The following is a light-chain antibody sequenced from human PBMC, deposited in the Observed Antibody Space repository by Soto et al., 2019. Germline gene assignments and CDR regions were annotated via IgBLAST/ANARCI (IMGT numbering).Light chain of an antibody. CDR2: DVS. V-gene: IGLV2-14*01. CDR1: SSDVGGYNY. CDR3: SSYTSSSTSLVV. J-gene: IGLJ2*01. Sequence: QSALTQPASVSGSPGQSITISCTGTSSDVGGYNYVSWYQQHPGKAPKLMIYDVSNRPSGVSNRFSGSKSGNTASLTISGLQAEDEADYYCSSYTSSSTSLVVFCGGTKLTVL.